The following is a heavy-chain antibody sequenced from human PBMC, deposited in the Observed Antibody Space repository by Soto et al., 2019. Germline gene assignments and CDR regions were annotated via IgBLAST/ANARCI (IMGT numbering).Heavy chain of an antibody. CDR3: ARDRYCSGGSCYSRVYFQH. V-gene: IGHV4-34*01. Sequence: SETLSLTCAVYGGSFSGYYWSWIRQPPGKGLEWIGEINHSGSTNYNPSLKSRVTISVDTSKNQFSLKLSSVTAADTAVYYCARDRYCSGGSCYSRVYFQHWGQGTLVTVSS. J-gene: IGHJ1*01. CDR2: INHSGST. CDR1: GGSFSGYY. D-gene: IGHD2-15*01.